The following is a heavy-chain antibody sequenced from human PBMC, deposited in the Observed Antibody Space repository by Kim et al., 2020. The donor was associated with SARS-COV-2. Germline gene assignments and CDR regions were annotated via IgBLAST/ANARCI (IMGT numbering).Heavy chain of an antibody. CDR1: GFTFSSYA. CDR2: ISYDGSNK. CDR3: ARPFAVTTNWYFDL. D-gene: IGHD4-17*01. J-gene: IGHJ2*01. Sequence: GGSLRLSCAPSGFTFSSYAMHWVRQAPGKGLEWVGLISYDGSNKYYADSVKGRFTISRDNSKNTLYLQMSSLRTQDTAVYYCARPFAVTTNWYFDLWGRGTLVTVSS. V-gene: IGHV3-30-3*01.